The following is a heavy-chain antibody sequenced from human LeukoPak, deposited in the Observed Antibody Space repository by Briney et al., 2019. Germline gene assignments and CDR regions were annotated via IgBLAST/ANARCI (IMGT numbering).Heavy chain of an antibody. V-gene: IGHV3-53*01. D-gene: IGHD3-10*01. CDR1: GFTVSNNY. CDR3: ARDRDGAGKNDAFDI. Sequence: GGSLRLSCAASGFTVSNNYMSWVRQAPGKGLEWASVIYSGGSTYYADSVKGRFTISRDNSKNTLYLQMNSLRAEDTAVYYCARDRDGAGKNDAFDIWGQGTMVTVSS. CDR2: IYSGGST. J-gene: IGHJ3*02.